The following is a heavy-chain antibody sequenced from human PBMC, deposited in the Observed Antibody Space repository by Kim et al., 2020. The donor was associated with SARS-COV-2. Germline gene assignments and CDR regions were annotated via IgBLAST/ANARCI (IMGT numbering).Heavy chain of an antibody. CDR3: ARAPSGWLLYGGYFDY. CDR1: GYTFTSYY. D-gene: IGHD3-9*01. V-gene: IGHV1-46*01. J-gene: IGHJ4*02. Sequence: ASVKVSCKASGYTFTSYYMHWVRQAPGQGLEWMGIINPSGGSTSYAQKFQGRVTMTRDTSTSTVYMELSSLRSEDTAVYYCARAPSGWLLYGGYFDYWGQGTLVTVSS. CDR2: INPSGGST.